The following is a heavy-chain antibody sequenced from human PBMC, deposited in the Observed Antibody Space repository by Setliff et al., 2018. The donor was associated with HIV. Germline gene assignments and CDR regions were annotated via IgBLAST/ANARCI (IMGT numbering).Heavy chain of an antibody. CDR2: VYYSGST. D-gene: IGHD3-3*01. V-gene: IGHV4-39*01. Sequence: PSETLSLTCTVSGDSISSYYWGWVRQAPGGGLEWIGSVYYSGSTYYNPSLKSRVTISLDTSKNQLSLRLTSMTAADTAVYYCARSQPDTIFGVVIFDYWGQGKMVTVSS. CDR3: ARSQPDTIFGVVIFDY. J-gene: IGHJ4*02. CDR1: GDSISSYY.